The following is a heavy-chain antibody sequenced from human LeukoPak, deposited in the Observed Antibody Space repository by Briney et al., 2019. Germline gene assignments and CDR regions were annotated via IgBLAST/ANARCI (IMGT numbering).Heavy chain of an antibody. V-gene: IGHV4-59*01. Sequence: PSETLSLTCTVSGGSINSYYWNWIRQSPGQGLEWIGFIYSAGSTNYNPSLKSRVAISVDTSQNQFSLELSSVTAADTAVYYCARGGTTTWRIGYYFDYWGQGALVTVSS. CDR1: GGSINSYY. D-gene: IGHD1-1*01. CDR3: ARGGTTTWRIGYYFDY. J-gene: IGHJ4*02. CDR2: IYSAGST.